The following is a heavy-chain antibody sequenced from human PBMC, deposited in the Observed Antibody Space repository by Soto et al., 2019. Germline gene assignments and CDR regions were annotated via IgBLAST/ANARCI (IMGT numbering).Heavy chain of an antibody. V-gene: IGHV1-18*01. CDR1: GYTFTSYG. J-gene: IGHJ6*03. CDR3: ARADIVVVPAAILQYYYYMDV. CDR2: ISAYNGNT. Sequence: QVQLVQSGAEVKKPGASVKVSCKASGYTFTSYGISWVRQAPGQGLEWMGWISAYNGNTNYAQKLQGRGTMTTDTSSSTAYMQLRSLRSDDTAVYYCARADIVVVPAAILQYYYYMDVWGKGTTVTVSS. D-gene: IGHD2-2*01.